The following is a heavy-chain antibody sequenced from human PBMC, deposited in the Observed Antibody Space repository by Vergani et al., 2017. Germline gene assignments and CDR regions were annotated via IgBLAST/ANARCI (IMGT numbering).Heavy chain of an antibody. CDR1: GGSISSYY. J-gene: IGHJ4*02. CDR2: IYYSGST. V-gene: IGHV4-59*01. D-gene: IGHD3-22*01. Sequence: QVQLQESGPGLVKPSETLSLTCTVSGGSISSYYWSWIRQPPGKGLEWIGYIYYSGSTNYNPSLKSRVTISVDTSKNQFSLKLSSVTAADTAVYYCARGGSTGDSSGSDFDYWGQGTLVTVSS. CDR3: ARGGSTGDSSGSDFDY.